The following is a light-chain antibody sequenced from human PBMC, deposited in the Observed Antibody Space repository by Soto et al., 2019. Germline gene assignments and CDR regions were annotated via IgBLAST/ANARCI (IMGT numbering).Light chain of an antibody. CDR2: GIS. J-gene: IGKJ4*01. CDR3: QQYNNWPLT. Sequence: EIVMTQSPATLSVSPGETATLSCRASQSLTSYLAWYQQKPDQAPRLLIYGISTRATDIPARFSGSGSGTEFTLSISSLQSEDFAVYYCQQYNNWPLTFGGGTKLELK. CDR1: QSLTSY. V-gene: IGKV3-15*01.